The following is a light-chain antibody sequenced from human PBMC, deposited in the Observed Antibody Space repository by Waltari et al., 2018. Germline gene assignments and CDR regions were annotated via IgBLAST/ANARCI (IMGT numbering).Light chain of an antibody. CDR1: QSLVNGDGHTY. Sequence: DVVMTQSPPSLPVTLGQPASISCRSSQSLVNGDGHTYLHWFQQRPGQSPRRLIYRVSSRDSGVPDRFSGSGSDTEFTLKISRVEAEDVGVYYCMQGTHWPPTFGPGTKVDIK. V-gene: IGKV2-30*01. CDR2: RVS. CDR3: MQGTHWPPT. J-gene: IGKJ3*01.